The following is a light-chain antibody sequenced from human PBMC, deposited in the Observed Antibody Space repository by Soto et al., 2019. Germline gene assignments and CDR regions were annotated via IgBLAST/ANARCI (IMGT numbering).Light chain of an antibody. J-gene: IGKJ1*01. Sequence: DIQMTQSPSSLSASVGDRLTITCRASQGISTYLNWYQQKPGKAPKLLIYNASTLQSGVPSRFSGSGSETDFTLTISSLQPEDFATYSCQQNYSATWTFGQGTKVEIK. CDR2: NAS. CDR3: QQNYSATWT. V-gene: IGKV1-39*01. CDR1: QGISTY.